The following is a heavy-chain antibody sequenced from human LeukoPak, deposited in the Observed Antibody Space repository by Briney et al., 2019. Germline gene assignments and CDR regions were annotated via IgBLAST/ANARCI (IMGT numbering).Heavy chain of an antibody. Sequence: SETLSLTCTVSGGSISSFFWSWIRQPPGKGLEWIGYVHSSGSTKYNPSLKSRLIISVDMSKNQFSLKLRSVSVADTAVYYCARLVCGLRFLEWSRYYFDYWGQGTLVTVSS. V-gene: IGHV4-59*01. CDR1: GGSISSFF. J-gene: IGHJ4*02. CDR2: VHSSGST. CDR3: ARLVCGLRFLEWSRYYFDY. D-gene: IGHD3-3*01.